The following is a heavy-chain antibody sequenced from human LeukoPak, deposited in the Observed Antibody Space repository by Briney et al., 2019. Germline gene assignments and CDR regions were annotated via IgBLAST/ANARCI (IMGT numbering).Heavy chain of an antibody. CDR3: ASRLRWLQFRSGSYYFDC. Sequence: GGSLRLSCAASGFTFSSYAMHWVRQAPGKGLEWVAVISYDGSNKYYADSVKGRFTISRDNSKNTLYLQMNSLRAEDTAVYYCASRLRWLQFRSGSYYFDCWGQGTLVTVSS. D-gene: IGHD5-24*01. CDR1: GFTFSSYA. V-gene: IGHV3-30*04. J-gene: IGHJ4*02. CDR2: ISYDGSNK.